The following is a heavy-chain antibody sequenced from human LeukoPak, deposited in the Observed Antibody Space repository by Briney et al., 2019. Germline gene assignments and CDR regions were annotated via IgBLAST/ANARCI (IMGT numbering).Heavy chain of an antibody. CDR1: GFTFSSYA. V-gene: IGHV3-30*04. CDR3: ASITLGSYYNY. D-gene: IGHD3-10*01. CDR2: ISYDGSNK. Sequence: GGSLRLSCAASGFTFSSYAMHWVRQAPGKGLEWVAVISYDGSNKYYADSVKGRFTISRDNSKNTLYLQMNSLRAEDTAVYYCASITLGSYYNYWGQGTLVTVSS. J-gene: IGHJ4*02.